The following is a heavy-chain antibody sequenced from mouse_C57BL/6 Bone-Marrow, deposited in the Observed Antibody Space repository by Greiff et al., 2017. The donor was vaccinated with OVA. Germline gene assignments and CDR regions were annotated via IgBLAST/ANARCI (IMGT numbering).Heavy chain of an antibody. Sequence: QVQLQQSGPGLVQPSQSLSITCTVSGFSLTSYGVHWVRQSPGKGLEWLGVIWSGGSTDYNAAFISRLSISKDNSKSQVFFKMNSLQADDTAIYYCARNSLYGYCFDYWGQGTTLTVSS. CDR1: GFSLTSYG. J-gene: IGHJ2*01. CDR2: IWSGGST. V-gene: IGHV2-2*01. CDR3: ARNSLYGYCFDY. D-gene: IGHD1-1*01.